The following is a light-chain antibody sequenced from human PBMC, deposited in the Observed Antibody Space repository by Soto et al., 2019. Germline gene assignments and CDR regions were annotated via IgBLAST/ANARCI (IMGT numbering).Light chain of an antibody. V-gene: IGKV1-17*01. Sequence: DVQMTQSPSPLAASIGDRVTISCRASQAIGSDLAWFQHRPGTAPQRLIFAVSSLQSGVPSRLSGSGSGTDFSLTISSLQPEDFATYFCLQYNTFPPTFGQGTKVDI. CDR3: LQYNTFPPT. CDR1: QAIGSD. CDR2: AVS. J-gene: IGKJ1*01.